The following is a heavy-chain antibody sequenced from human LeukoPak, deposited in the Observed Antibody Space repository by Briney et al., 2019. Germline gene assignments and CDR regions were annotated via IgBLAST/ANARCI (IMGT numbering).Heavy chain of an antibody. CDR2: IKQDGSEK. D-gene: IGHD3-9*01. Sequence: GGSLRLSCAASGFTFSSYWMSWVRQAPGKGLEWVANIKQDGSEKYYVDSVKGRLTISRDNAKNSLYLQMNSLRAEDTAVYYCARDLTMSFDAFDIWGQGTMVTVSS. CDR1: GFTFSSYW. J-gene: IGHJ3*02. CDR3: ARDLTMSFDAFDI. V-gene: IGHV3-7*01.